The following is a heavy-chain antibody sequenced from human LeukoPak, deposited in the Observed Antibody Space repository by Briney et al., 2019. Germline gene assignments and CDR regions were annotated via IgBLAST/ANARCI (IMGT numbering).Heavy chain of an antibody. CDR1: GFTVSSNY. CDR3: AKRPGVTGTGAAFDI. D-gene: IGHD1-20*01. Sequence: GGSLRLSCAASGFTVSSNYMSWVRQAPGKGLEWVSVISGSGGSTYYADSVKGRFTISRDNFKNTLYLQMNSLRAEDTAVYYCAKRPGVTGTGAAFDIWGQGTMVTVSS. V-gene: IGHV3-23*01. J-gene: IGHJ3*02. CDR2: ISGSGGST.